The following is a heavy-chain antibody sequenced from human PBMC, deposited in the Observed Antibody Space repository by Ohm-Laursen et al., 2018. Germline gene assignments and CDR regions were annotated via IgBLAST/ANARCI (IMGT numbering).Heavy chain of an antibody. D-gene: IGHD4-23*01. CDR1: GFTFSNAW. CDR3: ARGGLRWRYY. J-gene: IGHJ4*02. CDR2: ISSSSSYI. V-gene: IGHV3-21*01. Sequence: SLRLSCAASGFTFSNAWMNWVRQAPGKGLEWVSSISSSSSYIYYADSVKGRFTISRDNAKNSLYLQMNSLRAEDTAVYYCARGGLRWRYYWGQGTLVTVSS.